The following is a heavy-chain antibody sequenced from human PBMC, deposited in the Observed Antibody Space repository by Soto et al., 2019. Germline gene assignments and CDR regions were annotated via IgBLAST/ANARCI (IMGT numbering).Heavy chain of an antibody. Sequence: QVQLVQSGAEVKKPGSSVKVSCKASGGTFSSYTISWVRQAPGQGLEWMGRIIPILGIANYAQKFQGRVTITADKSTSTAYMELRSLRSEDTAVYYCASRTATTTHYSYMDVWGKGTTVTVSS. CDR1: GGTFSSYT. CDR2: IIPILGIA. V-gene: IGHV1-69*02. J-gene: IGHJ6*03. CDR3: ASRTATTTHYSYMDV. D-gene: IGHD1-1*01.